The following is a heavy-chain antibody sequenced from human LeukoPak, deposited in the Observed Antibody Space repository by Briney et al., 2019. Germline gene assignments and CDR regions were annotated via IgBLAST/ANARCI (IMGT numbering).Heavy chain of an antibody. V-gene: IGHV4-59*01. D-gene: IGHD3-3*01. Sequence: SETLSLTCTVSGGSISSYYWSWIRQPPGKGLEWMGYIYYSGSTNYNPSLKSRVTISVDTSKNQFPLKLSSVTAADTAVYYCARAPPGEYDFWSGYLDYWGQGTLVTVSS. CDR3: ARAPPGEYDFWSGYLDY. J-gene: IGHJ4*02. CDR2: IYYSGST. CDR1: GGSISSYY.